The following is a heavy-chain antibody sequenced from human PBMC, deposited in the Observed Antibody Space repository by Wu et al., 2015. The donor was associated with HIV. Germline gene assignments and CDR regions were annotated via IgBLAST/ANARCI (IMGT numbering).Heavy chain of an antibody. D-gene: IGHD3-22*01. CDR2: INPNSGGT. V-gene: IGHV1-2*02. J-gene: IGHJ3*02. CDR3: ARARYYDSSGYPDAFDI. Sequence: VQSGAEVKKPGASVKVSCKASGYTFTGYYMHWVRQAPGQGLEWMGWINPNSGGTNYAQKFQGRVTMTRDTSISTAYMELSRLRSDDTAVYYCARARYYDSSGYPDAFDIWGQGTMVTVSS. CDR1: GYTFTGYY.